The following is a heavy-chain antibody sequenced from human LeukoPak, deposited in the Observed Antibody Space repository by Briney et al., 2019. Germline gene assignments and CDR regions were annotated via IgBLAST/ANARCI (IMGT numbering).Heavy chain of an antibody. V-gene: IGHV4-30-2*01. CDR3: ARCAAISNWFDP. CDR2: IYHSGST. J-gene: IGHJ5*02. Sequence: PSQTLSLTCTVSGGSISSGGYYWSWIRQPPGKGLEWIGYIYHSGSTYYNPSLKSRVTISVDRSKNQFSLKLSSVTAADTAVYYCARCAAISNWFDPWGQGTLVTVSS. D-gene: IGHD2-2*02. CDR1: GGSISSGGYY.